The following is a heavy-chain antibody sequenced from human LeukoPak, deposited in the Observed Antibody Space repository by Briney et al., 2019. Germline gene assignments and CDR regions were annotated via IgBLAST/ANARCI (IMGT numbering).Heavy chain of an antibody. D-gene: IGHD3-10*01. Sequence: PSETLSLTCTVSGGSISSYYWSWIRQPPGKGLEWIGYIYYSGSTNYNPSLKSRITISLDRSNNQFSLKLNSVTAADTAVYYCAGDFGSGSYRFDYWGQGILVTVSS. V-gene: IGHV4-59*12. J-gene: IGHJ4*01. CDR2: IYYSGST. CDR1: GGSISSYY. CDR3: AGDFGSGSYRFDY.